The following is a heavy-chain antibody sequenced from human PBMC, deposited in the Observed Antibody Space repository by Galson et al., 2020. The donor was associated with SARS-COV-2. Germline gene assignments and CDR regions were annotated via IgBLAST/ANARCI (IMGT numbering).Heavy chain of an antibody. CDR3: ARENVPKYSGLGNFWGDDFDV. J-gene: IGHJ3*01. CDR1: GFSFSTYA. D-gene: IGHD3-3*01. V-gene: IGHV3-30-3*01. CDR2: ISSDGSSK. Sequence: GGSLRLSCVASGFSFSTYAMHWVRQAPGKGLEWVAVISSDGSSKFYADSVTGRFTFSRDNSKNTVYLQMNSLRPEDTAVYYCARENVPKYSGLGNFWGDDFDVWGQGKMVTVSS.